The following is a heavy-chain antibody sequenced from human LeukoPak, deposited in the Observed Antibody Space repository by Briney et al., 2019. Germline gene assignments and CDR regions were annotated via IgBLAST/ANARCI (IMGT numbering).Heavy chain of an antibody. Sequence: GGSLRLSCAVSGFTVTSYVMLWVRQAPGEGLVWVSRINHDGTDISYADSVKGRSTISRDNAKNTLYLQMNSLRVDDTAIYYCVRDSNFKIDYWGQGTLVTVSS. CDR2: INHDGTDI. CDR1: GFTVTSYV. D-gene: IGHD3-3*02. J-gene: IGHJ4*02. V-gene: IGHV3-74*01. CDR3: VRDSNFKIDY.